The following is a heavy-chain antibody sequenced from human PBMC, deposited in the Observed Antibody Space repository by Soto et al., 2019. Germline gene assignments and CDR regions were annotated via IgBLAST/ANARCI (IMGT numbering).Heavy chain of an antibody. CDR1: GFTFNTYS. J-gene: IGHJ4*02. V-gene: IGHV3-33*01. CDR3: ARAGGTTVTGLWHLAS. Sequence: GGSLRLSCEASGFTFNTYSMHWVRQPPGKGLEWLAAIWYDGTQKYYADSVKGRFIISSDNSKKTLYLEMNSLRAEDTAVYYCARAGGTTVTGLWHLASWAQGTLVTVCS. CDR2: IWYDGTQK. D-gene: IGHD4-17*01.